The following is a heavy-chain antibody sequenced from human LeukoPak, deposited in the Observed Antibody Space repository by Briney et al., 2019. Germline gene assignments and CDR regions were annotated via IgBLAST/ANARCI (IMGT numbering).Heavy chain of an antibody. CDR3: AKDNGLWRGAFDY. CDR1: GFTFSSYG. J-gene: IGHJ4*02. Sequence: GGSLRLSCAVSGFTFSSYGMHWVRQAPGKGLEWVAFIRDDGSNKYYADSVKGRFTISRDNSKNTLYLQMNSLRAEDTAVYYCAKDNGLWRGAFDYWGQGTLVTVSS. CDR2: IRDDGSNK. V-gene: IGHV3-30*02. D-gene: IGHD5-18*01.